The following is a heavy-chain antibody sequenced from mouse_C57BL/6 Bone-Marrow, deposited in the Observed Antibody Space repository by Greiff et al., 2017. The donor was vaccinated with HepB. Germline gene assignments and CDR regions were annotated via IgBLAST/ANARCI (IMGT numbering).Heavy chain of an antibody. CDR1: GYTFTSYW. J-gene: IGHJ2*01. CDR3: ARPLITTVVADFDY. V-gene: IGHV1-50*01. CDR2: IDPSDSYT. D-gene: IGHD1-1*01. Sequence: QVQLQQPGAELVKPGASVKLSCKASGYTFTSYWMQWVKQRPGQGLEWIGEIDPSDSYTNYNQKFKGKATLTVDTSSSTAYMQLSSLTSEDSAVYYCARPLITTVVADFDYWGQGTTLTVSS.